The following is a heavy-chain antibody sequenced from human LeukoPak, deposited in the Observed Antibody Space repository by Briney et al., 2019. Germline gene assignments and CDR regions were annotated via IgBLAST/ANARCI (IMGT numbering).Heavy chain of an antibody. Sequence: PGGSLRLSCAASGFTVSSNYMSWVRQAPGKGLEWVSAISGSGGSTCYADSVKGRFTISRDNSKNTLYLQMNSLGADDTAVYYCAKGNWRYFDYWGQGTLVTVSS. J-gene: IGHJ4*02. CDR2: ISGSGGST. D-gene: IGHD1-1*01. V-gene: IGHV3-23*01. CDR3: AKGNWRYFDY. CDR1: GFTVSSNY.